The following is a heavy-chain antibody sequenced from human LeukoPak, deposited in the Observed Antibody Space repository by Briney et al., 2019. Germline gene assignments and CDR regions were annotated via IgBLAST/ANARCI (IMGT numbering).Heavy chain of an antibody. CDR1: GGSFSGYY. J-gene: IGHJ6*02. Sequence: PSETLSLTCAVYGGSFSGYYWSWIRQPPGKGLEWIGEINHSGSTNYNPSLKSRVTISVDTSKNKFSLKLSSVTAADTAVYYCARRRITMVRGVRFGYYYGMDVWGQGTTVTVSS. D-gene: IGHD3-10*01. CDR3: ARRRITMVRGVRFGYYYGMDV. CDR2: INHSGST. V-gene: IGHV4-34*01.